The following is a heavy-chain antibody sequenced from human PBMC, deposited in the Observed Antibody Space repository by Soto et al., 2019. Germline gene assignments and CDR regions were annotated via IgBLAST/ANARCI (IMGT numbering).Heavy chain of an antibody. J-gene: IGHJ5*02. D-gene: IGHD5-12*01. CDR1: GYTFINYH. CDR3: AKSPRGEMATA. CDR2: INTYNGMT. Sequence: QVQLVQSGGEVKKPGASVTVSCKASGYTFINYHITWVRQAPGQGLEWMAWINTYNGMTDYAQRFQGRVTMTRDTSTSTAYMELRNLGSDDTAVYLCAKSPRGEMATAWGQGTLVTVSS. V-gene: IGHV1-18*01.